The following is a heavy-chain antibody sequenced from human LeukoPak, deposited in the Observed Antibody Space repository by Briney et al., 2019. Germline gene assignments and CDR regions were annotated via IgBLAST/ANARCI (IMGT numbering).Heavy chain of an antibody. D-gene: IGHD5-24*01. J-gene: IGHJ3*02. Sequence: GGSLRLSCAASGFTFSSYGMHWVRQAPGKGLEWVAVIWYDGSNKYYADSVKGRFTISRDNSKNTLYLQMNSLRAEDTAVYYCAKVGAEKDGYSWVGAFDIWGQGTMVTVSS. V-gene: IGHV3-33*06. CDR2: IWYDGSNK. CDR1: GFTFSSYG. CDR3: AKVGAEKDGYSWVGAFDI.